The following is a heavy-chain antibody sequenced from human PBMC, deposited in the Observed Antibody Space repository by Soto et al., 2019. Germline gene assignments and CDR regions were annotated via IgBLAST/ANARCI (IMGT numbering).Heavy chain of an antibody. Sequence: GGSLRLSCAASGFTFSSYGMHWVRQAPGKGLEWVAVISYDGSNKYYADSVKGRFTISRDNSKNTLYLQMNSLRAEETAVYYCAKPLGYDFWSGSYAFDIWGQGTMVTVSS. CDR1: GFTFSSYG. CDR3: AKPLGYDFWSGSYAFDI. J-gene: IGHJ3*02. D-gene: IGHD3-3*01. CDR2: ISYDGSNK. V-gene: IGHV3-30*18.